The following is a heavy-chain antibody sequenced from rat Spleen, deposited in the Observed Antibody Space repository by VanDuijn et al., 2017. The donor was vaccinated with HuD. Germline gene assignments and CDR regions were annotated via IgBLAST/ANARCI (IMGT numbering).Heavy chain of an antibody. V-gene: IGHV5-19*01. CDR3: TTGAGTWFAY. J-gene: IGHJ3*01. CDR1: RFSINNYG. Sequence: EVQLVESGGGLVQPGRSLKLSCVASRFSINNYGMHWIRQAPTKGLEWVASITVTGGSIYYPDSVKGRFTISRDNAQNTLFLRMDTLRSEDTATYYCTTGAGTWFAYWGQGTLVTVSS. D-gene: IGHD1-12*02. CDR2: ITVTGGSI.